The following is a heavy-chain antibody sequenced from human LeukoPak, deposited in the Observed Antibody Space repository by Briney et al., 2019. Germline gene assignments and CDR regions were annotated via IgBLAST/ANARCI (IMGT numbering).Heavy chain of an antibody. Sequence: ASVKVSCKASGYTFTGYYMHWVRQAPGQGLEWMGWINPNSGGTNYAQKFQGRVTMTRDTSISTANMELSRLRSDDTAVYYCARADSGSYLFDLWGRGTLVTVSS. V-gene: IGHV1-2*02. CDR1: GYTFTGYY. CDR2: INPNSGGT. CDR3: ARADSGSYLFDL. D-gene: IGHD1-26*01. J-gene: IGHJ2*01.